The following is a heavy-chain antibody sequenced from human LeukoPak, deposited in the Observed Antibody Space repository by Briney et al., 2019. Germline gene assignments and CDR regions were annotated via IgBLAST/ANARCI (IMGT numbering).Heavy chain of an antibody. J-gene: IGHJ4*02. D-gene: IGHD1-26*01. Sequence: ASVKVSCKASGHTFTNYGVTWVRQAPGQGLQWMGWVSADKGNTNYAQKFQDRVTISIDTSTSTAFMELRRLTSDDTAVYYCAENRGGTWWDLVDYWGQGTLVTASS. CDR3: AENRGGTWWDLVDY. CDR2: VSADKGNT. V-gene: IGHV1-18*04. CDR1: GHTFTNYG.